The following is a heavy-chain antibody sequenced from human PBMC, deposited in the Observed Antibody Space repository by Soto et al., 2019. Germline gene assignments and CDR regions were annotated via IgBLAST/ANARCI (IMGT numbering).Heavy chain of an antibody. V-gene: IGHV1-18*01. Sequence: QGHLVQSGAEVKKPGASVKVSCKASGYTFTNYGISWVRQAPGQGREWMGWFSPYNGHTHYTQRLQGRGTMTTDTFTTTTFMEPRSLSSDDTAVDYCAREDFGDKIDYWGQGTLVAVAS. CDR1: GYTFTNYG. CDR2: FSPYNGHT. D-gene: IGHD3-10*01. J-gene: IGHJ4*02. CDR3: AREDFGDKIDY.